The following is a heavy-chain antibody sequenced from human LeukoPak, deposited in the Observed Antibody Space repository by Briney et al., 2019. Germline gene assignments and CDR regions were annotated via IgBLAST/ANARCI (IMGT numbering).Heavy chain of an antibody. CDR1: GFTFRTYW. Sequence: GGSLRLSCAASGFTFRTYWMSWVRQAPGKGLEWVGNIKQDGNEKYYVDSVKGRFTISRDNAMNSLDLQMNRLRAEDTAVYYCARDTLGEGEDANYAVYYFDYWGQGTPVTVSS. J-gene: IGHJ4*02. CDR3: ARDTLGEGEDANYAVYYFDY. V-gene: IGHV3-7*01. D-gene: IGHD4/OR15-4a*01. CDR2: IKQDGNEK.